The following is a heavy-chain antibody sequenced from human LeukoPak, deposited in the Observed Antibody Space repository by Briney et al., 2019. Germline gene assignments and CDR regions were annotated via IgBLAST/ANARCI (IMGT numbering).Heavy chain of an antibody. CDR2: MNPNSGNT. CDR1: GYPFTSSD. CDR3: ARSTGYSSGWYSGPLNFDY. D-gene: IGHD6-19*01. J-gene: IGHJ4*02. V-gene: IGHV1-8*01. Sequence: ASVKVSCKASGYPFTSSDINWVRQATGQGLEWMGWMNPNSGNTGYAQKFQGRVTITRNTSISTAYMELSSLRSEDTAVYYCARSTGYSSGWYSGPLNFDYWGQGTLVTVSS.